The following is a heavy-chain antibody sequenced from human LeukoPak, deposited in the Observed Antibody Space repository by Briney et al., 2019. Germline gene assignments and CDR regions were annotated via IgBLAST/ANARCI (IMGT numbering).Heavy chain of an antibody. CDR3: VKDNPLDY. D-gene: IGHD1-14*01. Sequence: GGSLRLSCAASGFTFSSYGMHWVRQAPGKGLEWVAFIRYDGSNKYYADSVKGRFTISRDNSKNTLYLEMNSLRAEDTAVYYCVKDNPLDYWGQGTLVIVSS. J-gene: IGHJ4*02. CDR1: GFTFSSYG. V-gene: IGHV3-30*02. CDR2: IRYDGSNK.